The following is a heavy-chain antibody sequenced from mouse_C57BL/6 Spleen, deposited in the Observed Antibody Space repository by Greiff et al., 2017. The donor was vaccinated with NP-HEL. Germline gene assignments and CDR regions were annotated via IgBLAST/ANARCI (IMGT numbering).Heavy chain of an antibody. D-gene: IGHD2-4*01. CDR3: ARNEAYDYEDYAMDY. V-gene: IGHV1-22*01. J-gene: IGHJ4*01. CDR2: INPNNGGT. Sequence: VQLQQSGPELVKPGASVKMSCKASGYTFTDYNMHWVKQSHGKSLEWIGYINPNNGGTSYNQKFKGKATLTVNKSSSTAYMELRSLTSEDSAVYYCARNEAYDYEDYAMDYWGQGTSVTVSS. CDR1: GYTFTDYN.